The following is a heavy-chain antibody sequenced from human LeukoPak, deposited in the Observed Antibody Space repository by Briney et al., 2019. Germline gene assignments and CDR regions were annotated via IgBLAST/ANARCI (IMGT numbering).Heavy chain of an antibody. CDR1: GYTLTELS. CDR3: ATQPGPVAFDI. Sequence: GASVKVSCKVYGYTLTELSMHWVRQAPGKGLEWMGGFDPEDGETISAKKFQGRVTMTEDTSTDTAYMELSSLRSEDTAVYYCATQPGPVAFDIWGQGTMVTVSS. CDR2: FDPEDGET. V-gene: IGHV1-24*01. J-gene: IGHJ3*02. D-gene: IGHD1-14*01.